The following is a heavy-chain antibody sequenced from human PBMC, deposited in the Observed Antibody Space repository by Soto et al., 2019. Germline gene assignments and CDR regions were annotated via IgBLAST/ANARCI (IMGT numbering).Heavy chain of an antibody. D-gene: IGHD2-15*01. CDR1: GFTFSSYA. CDR3: AKGLGGYCSGGSCYSSEDAEYFQH. CDR2: ISGSGGST. V-gene: IGHV3-23*01. Sequence: GGSLRLSCAASGFTFSSYAMSWVRQAPGKGLEWVSAISGSGGSTYYADSVKGRFTISRDNSKNTLYLQMNSLRAEDTAVYYCAKGLGGYCSGGSCYSSEDAEYFQHWGQGTLVTVSS. J-gene: IGHJ1*01.